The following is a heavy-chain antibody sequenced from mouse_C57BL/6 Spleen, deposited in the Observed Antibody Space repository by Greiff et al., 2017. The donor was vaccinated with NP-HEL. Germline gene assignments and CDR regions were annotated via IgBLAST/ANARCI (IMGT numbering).Heavy chain of an antibody. J-gene: IGHJ4*01. Sequence: QVQLQQPGAELVMPGASVKLSCKASGYTFTSYWMHWVKQRPGPGLEWIGELDPSDSYPNYTQKFHGQPTSTVDPSSRTAYMQLSRLTSEDSAVYYCARGWFYAMDYWGQGTSVTVSS. V-gene: IGHV1-69*01. D-gene: IGHD2-3*01. CDR2: LDPSDSYP. CDR3: ARGWFYAMDY. CDR1: GYTFTSYW.